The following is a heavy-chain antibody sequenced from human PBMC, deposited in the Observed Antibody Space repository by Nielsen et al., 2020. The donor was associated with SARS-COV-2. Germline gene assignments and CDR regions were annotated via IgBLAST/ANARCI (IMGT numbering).Heavy chain of an antibody. V-gene: IGHV7-4-1*02. Sequence: ASVKVSCKASGYTFTSYAMNWVRQAPGQGLEWMGWINTNTGNPTYAQGFTGRFVFSLDTSVSTAYLQISSLKAEDTAVYYCARDHKQQLVWYFDLWGRGTPVTVSS. CDR1: GYTFTSYA. D-gene: IGHD6-13*01. CDR2: INTNTGNP. J-gene: IGHJ2*01. CDR3: ARDHKQQLVWYFDL.